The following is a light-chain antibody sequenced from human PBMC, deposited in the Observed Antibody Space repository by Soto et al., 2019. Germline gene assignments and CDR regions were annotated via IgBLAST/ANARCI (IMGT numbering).Light chain of an antibody. CDR1: QSVSSN. V-gene: IGKV3-20*01. Sequence: EIVMTQSPATLSVSPGERATLSCRASQSVSSNLAWYQQKPGQAPSLLIYGAFSRATGIPDRFSGGGSGTDFTLTISRLESEDFAVYYCQQYGSSRTFGQGTKVDIK. J-gene: IGKJ1*01. CDR3: QQYGSSRT. CDR2: GAF.